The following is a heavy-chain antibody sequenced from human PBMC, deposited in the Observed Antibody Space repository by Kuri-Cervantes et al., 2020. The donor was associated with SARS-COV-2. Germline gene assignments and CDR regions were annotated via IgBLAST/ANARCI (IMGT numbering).Heavy chain of an antibody. CDR3: ARGLRTRGVRSDFWSGPHYFDY. V-gene: IGHV4-30-4*01. J-gene: IGHJ4*02. CDR1: GGSISSGDYY. CDR2: IYYSGST. D-gene: IGHD3-3*01. Sequence: SQTLSLTCAVSGGSISSGDYYWSWIRQPPGKGLGWIGYIYYSGSTYYNPSLKSRVTISVDTSKNQFSLELNSVTAADTAVYYCARGLRTRGVRSDFWSGPHYFDYWGQGTLVTVSS.